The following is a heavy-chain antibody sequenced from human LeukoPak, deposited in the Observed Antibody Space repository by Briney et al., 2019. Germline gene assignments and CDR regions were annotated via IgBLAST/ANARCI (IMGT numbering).Heavy chain of an antibody. Sequence: ASVKVSCKASGYTFTSYGISWVRQAPGQGLEWMGWISAYNGNTNYAQKLQGRVTMTTDTSTSTAYMELRSLRSDDTAVYYCAKDQYDSSGYYSDYWGQGTLVTVSS. CDR2: ISAYNGNT. V-gene: IGHV1-18*01. CDR1: GYTFTSYG. D-gene: IGHD3-22*01. J-gene: IGHJ4*02. CDR3: AKDQYDSSGYYSDY.